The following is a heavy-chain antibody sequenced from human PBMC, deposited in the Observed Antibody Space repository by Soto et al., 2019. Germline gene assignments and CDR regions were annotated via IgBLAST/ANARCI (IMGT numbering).Heavy chain of an antibody. D-gene: IGHD4-17*01. J-gene: IGHJ6*02. CDR1: GHSIKKYY. CDR3: ASADSGDYGINYYGLDV. Sequence: ASVKVSCKASGHSIKKYYIHWVRQAPGQGLEWMGVFDPSGVWTSYAQKFQGRVTMTRDTSTSTVHMDVSSLRSEDTALYYCASADSGDYGINYYGLDVWGQGTTVTVSS. CDR2: FDPSGVWT. V-gene: IGHV1-46*02.